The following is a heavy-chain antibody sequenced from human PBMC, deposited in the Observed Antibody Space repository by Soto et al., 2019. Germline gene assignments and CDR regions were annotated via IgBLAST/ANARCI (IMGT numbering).Heavy chain of an antibody. Sequence: PVPRQGLEWMGWISAYNGNTNYAQKLQGRVTLTTDTSKSTAYMELRSLRSDDTAVYYCARVSVAYDILPGPGGYYYVTDVWGKGSTVTGSS. D-gene: IGHD3-9*01. V-gene: IGHV1-18*01. CDR3: ARVSVAYDILPGPGGYYYVTDV. CDR2: ISAYNGNT. J-gene: IGHJ6*04.